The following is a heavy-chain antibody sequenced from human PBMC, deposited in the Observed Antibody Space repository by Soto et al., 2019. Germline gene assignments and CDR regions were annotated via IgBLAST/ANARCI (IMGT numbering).Heavy chain of an antibody. J-gene: IGHJ4*02. CDR1: GFTFSSYG. CDR3: AKEGGLSGSYYISSSYCFEY. CDR2: ISYDGSNT. V-gene: IGHV3-30*18. Sequence: GGSLRLSCAASGFTFSSYGMHWVRQAPGKGLEWVAIISYDGSNTYYADSVKGRFTISRDNSKNTLYLQMNSLRAEDTSVYYCAKEGGLSGSYYISSSYCFEYWGQGTLVTVSS. D-gene: IGHD1-26*01.